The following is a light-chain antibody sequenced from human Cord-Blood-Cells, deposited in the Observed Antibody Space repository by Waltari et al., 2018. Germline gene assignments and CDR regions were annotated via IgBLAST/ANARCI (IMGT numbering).Light chain of an antibody. CDR2: DVS. CDR3: SSYTSSSTYVV. Sequence: QSALTQPASVSGSPGQPITISRTGTSSDAGGYNYVSWYQQPPAKDPKLMIYDVSKRPSGVSNRFSGSKSGNTASLPISGVQAEDEADYYCSSYTSSSTYVVFGGGTKLTVL. V-gene: IGLV2-14*01. J-gene: IGLJ2*01. CDR1: SSDAGGYNY.